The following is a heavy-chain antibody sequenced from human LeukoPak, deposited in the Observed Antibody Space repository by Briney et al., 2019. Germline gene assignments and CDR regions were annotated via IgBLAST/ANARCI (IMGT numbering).Heavy chain of an antibody. CDR1: GGSISSSSYY. CDR2: IYYSGST. V-gene: IGHV4-39*01. Sequence: SETLSLTCTVSGGSISSSSYYWGWIRQPPGKGLEWIGSIYYSGSTYYNPSLKSRVTISVDTSKNQFSLKLSSVTAADTAVYYCARQYYDFWSGYYSYYYYMDVWGKGTTVTVSS. J-gene: IGHJ6*03. D-gene: IGHD3-3*01. CDR3: ARQYYDFWSGYYSYYYYMDV.